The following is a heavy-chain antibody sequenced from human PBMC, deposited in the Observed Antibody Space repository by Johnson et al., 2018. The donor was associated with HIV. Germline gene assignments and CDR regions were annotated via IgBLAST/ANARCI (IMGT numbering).Heavy chain of an antibody. CDR2: ISWNSNSI. Sequence: VQLVESEGGLVQPGRSLRLSCAASGFTFDDFAMHWVRQAPGKGLEWVSGISWNSNSIGYADSVKGRFTISRDNAKNSLYLQMNSLRAEDTALYYCAKDLLGGNKGFDAFDIGGQGTMVTVSS. CDR3: AKDLLGGNKGFDAFDI. J-gene: IGHJ3*02. V-gene: IGHV3-9*01. D-gene: IGHD4-23*01. CDR1: GFTFDDFA.